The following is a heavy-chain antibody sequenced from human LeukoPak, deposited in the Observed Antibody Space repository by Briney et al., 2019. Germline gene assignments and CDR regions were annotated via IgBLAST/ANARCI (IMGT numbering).Heavy chain of an antibody. J-gene: IGHJ4*02. CDR1: GFTFSNAW. CDR2: IKSKIDGGTT. D-gene: IGHD3-10*01. CDR3: ILWFGGLPY. Sequence: GGSLRLSCAASGFTFSNAWMNWVRQAPGKGLEWVGRIKSKIDGGTTDYAAPVKGRFAISRDDSQKTLFLQMNSLKTEDTAVYYCILWFGGLPYWGQGTLVTVSS. V-gene: IGHV3-15*01.